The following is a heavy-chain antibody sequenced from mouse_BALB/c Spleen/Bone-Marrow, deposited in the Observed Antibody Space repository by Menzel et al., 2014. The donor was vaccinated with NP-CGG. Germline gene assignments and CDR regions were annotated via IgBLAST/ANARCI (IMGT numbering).Heavy chain of an antibody. CDR2: IDPYNGGT. D-gene: IGHD2-10*02. J-gene: IGHJ3*01. V-gene: IGHV1S135*01. CDR3: AREEYGNGFAY. Sequence: EVKLQESGPELVKPGASVKVSCKASGYAFTSYNMYWVKQSHGKSLEWIGHIDPYNGGTSYNQKFKGKATLTVDKSSSTAYMHLNSLTSEDSAVYYCAREEYGNGFAYWGQGTLVTVSA. CDR1: GYAFTSYN.